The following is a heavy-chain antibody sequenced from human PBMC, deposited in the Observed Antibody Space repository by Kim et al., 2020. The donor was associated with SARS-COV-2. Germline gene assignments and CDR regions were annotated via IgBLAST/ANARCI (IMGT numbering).Heavy chain of an antibody. V-gene: IGHV4-34*01. CDR2: INHSGST. J-gene: IGHJ4*02. CDR3: ARGHEDTAMALHYFDY. Sequence: SEILSLTCAVYGGSFSGYYWSWIRQPPGKGLEWIREINHSGSTNYNPSRNSRVTISVDTSKNQFSLKLSSVTAADTAVYYCARGHEDTAMALHYFDYWGQGTLVTVSS. CDR1: GGSFSGYY. D-gene: IGHD5-18*01.